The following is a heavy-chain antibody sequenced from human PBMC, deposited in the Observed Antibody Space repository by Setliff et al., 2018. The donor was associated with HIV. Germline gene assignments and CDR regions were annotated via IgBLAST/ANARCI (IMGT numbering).Heavy chain of an antibody. D-gene: IGHD6-13*01. CDR1: GGSFSGYY. CDR3: ARDRQAAASGWFDP. J-gene: IGHJ5*02. CDR2: INHSGST. Sequence: PSETLSLTCAVYGGSFSGYYWSWIRQPPGKGLEWIGEINHSGSTNYNPSLKSRVTISVDTSKNQFSLKLSSVTAADTAVYYCARDRQAAASGWFDPWGQGTLVTVSS. V-gene: IGHV4-34*01.